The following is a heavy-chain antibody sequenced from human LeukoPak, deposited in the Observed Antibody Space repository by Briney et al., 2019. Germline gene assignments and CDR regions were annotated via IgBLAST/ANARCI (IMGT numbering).Heavy chain of an antibody. D-gene: IGHD3-10*01. CDR3: AGIPGFGELANAFDI. CDR2: IYHSGST. V-gene: IGHV4-4*02. J-gene: IGHJ3*02. CDR1: GGSISSGSW. Sequence: PSGTLSLTCAVSGGSISSGSWWNWARQPPGKGLEWIGEIYHSGSTNCNPSLKSRVTISLDKSKNQFSLKLTSVTAADTAVYYCAGIPGFGELANAFDIWGQGTMVTVSS.